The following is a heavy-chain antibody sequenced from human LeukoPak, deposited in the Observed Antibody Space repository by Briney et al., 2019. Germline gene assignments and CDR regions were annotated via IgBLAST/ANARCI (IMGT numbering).Heavy chain of an antibody. Sequence: SETLSLTCAVYGGSFSGYYWSWIRQPPGKGLEWIGEINHSGSTNYNPSLKSRVTISVDTSKNQFSLKLSSVTAADTAVYYCARDRYSSGWYPDLDYWGQGTLVTVSS. CDR3: ARDRYSSGWYPDLDY. CDR2: INHSGST. V-gene: IGHV4-34*01. CDR1: GGSFSGYY. D-gene: IGHD6-19*01. J-gene: IGHJ4*02.